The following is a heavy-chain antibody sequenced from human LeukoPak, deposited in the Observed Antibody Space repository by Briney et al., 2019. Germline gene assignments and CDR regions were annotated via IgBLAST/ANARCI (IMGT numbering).Heavy chain of an antibody. CDR1: GYTFTSYD. J-gene: IGHJ4*02. V-gene: IGHV1-8*01. CDR2: MNPNSGNT. Sequence: ASVKVSCKASGYTFTSYDINWVRQATGEGLEWMGWMNPNSGNTGYAQKFQGRATMTRNTSISTAYMEVSSLRSEDTAVYYCARGSRYCSSTSCYNADYWGQGTLVTVSS. CDR3: ARGSRYCSSTSCYNADY. D-gene: IGHD2-2*02.